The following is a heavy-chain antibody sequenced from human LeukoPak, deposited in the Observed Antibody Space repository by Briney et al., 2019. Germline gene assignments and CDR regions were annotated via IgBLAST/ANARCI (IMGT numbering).Heavy chain of an antibody. D-gene: IGHD6-13*01. J-gene: IGHJ6*03. Sequence: GGSLRLSCAASRFTFSSFSMHWVCQAPGKGLEWVAVMSYDGSNKNYADSVKGRFTISRDNSKNTLYLLMNSLRVEDTAVYYCARDRGSSWVYYYYMDVWGKGTPVTVSS. CDR1: RFTFSSFS. CDR2: MSYDGSNK. V-gene: IGHV3-30-3*01. CDR3: ARDRGSSWVYYYYMDV.